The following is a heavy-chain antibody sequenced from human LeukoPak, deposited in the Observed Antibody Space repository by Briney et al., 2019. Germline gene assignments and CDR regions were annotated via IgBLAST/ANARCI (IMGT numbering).Heavy chain of an antibody. CDR2: ISSSGSTI. V-gene: IGHV3-48*03. Sequence: PGGSLRLSCAASGFTFSNYEMNWVRLAPGKGLEWVSDISSSGSTIYYADSVKGRFTISRDNAKNSLYLQMNSLRAEDTAVYYCVRAGAMTRIDGLDPWGQGTLVTVSS. CDR3: VRAGAMTRIDGLDP. D-gene: IGHD1/OR15-1a*01. CDR1: GFTFSNYE. J-gene: IGHJ5*02.